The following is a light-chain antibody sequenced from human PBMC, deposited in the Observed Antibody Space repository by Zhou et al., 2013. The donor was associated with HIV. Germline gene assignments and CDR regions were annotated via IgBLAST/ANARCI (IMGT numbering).Light chain of an antibody. V-gene: IGKV2D-29*01. Sequence: EIVMTQTPLSLPVTPGQPASISCKSSQSLLHSDGRTYLYWYLQKPGQPPQLLIYEVFNRFSGVPDRFSGQRVRDRFHIDNQAGWEAGECLGFIYCMQGLESWTFGQGTEGGNQ. J-gene: IGKJ1*01. CDR3: MQGLESWT. CDR2: EVF. CDR1: QSLLHSDGRTY.